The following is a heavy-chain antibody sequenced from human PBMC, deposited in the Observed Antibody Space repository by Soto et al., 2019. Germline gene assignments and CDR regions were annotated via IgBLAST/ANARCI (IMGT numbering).Heavy chain of an antibody. Sequence: QVQLVQSGAEVKKPGSSVKVSCKASGGTFSSYTISWVRQAPGQGLEWMGRIIPILGIANYAQKFQGRVTNTADKSTSTAYMELSSLRSEDTAVYYCATFRGDGYNHYWGQGTLVTVSS. D-gene: IGHD5-12*01. J-gene: IGHJ4*02. V-gene: IGHV1-69*02. CDR2: IIPILGIA. CDR3: ATFRGDGYNHY. CDR1: GGTFSSYT.